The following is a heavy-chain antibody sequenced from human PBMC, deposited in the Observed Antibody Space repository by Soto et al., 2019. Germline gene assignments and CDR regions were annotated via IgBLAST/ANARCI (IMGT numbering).Heavy chain of an antibody. CDR3: ARAWENLYFDX. D-gene: IGHD1-26*01. CDR2: MHYSGST. Sequence: SETLSLTCTVSGGSVTSTSYYWSWIRQPPGKGLEWIGYMHYSGSTNYKTYLKSRVTISVDTSKNQFSLKLSSGTAADTAVYYCARAWENLYFDXWGQGTLVTVSX. J-gene: IGHJ4*02. CDR1: GGSVTSTSYY. V-gene: IGHV4-61*01.